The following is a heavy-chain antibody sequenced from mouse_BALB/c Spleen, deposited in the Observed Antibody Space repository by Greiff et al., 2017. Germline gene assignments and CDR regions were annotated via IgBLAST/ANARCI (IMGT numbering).Heavy chain of an antibody. D-gene: IGHD1-1*01. CDR1: GFNIKDYY. V-gene: IGHV14-1*02. J-gene: IGHJ2*01. Sequence: EVQLQESGAELVRPGALVKLSCKASGFNIKDYYMHWVKQRPEQGLEWIGWIDPENGNTIYDPKFQGKASITADTSSNTAYLQLSSLTSEDTAVYYCARRYYGSSLYFDYWGQGTTLTVSS. CDR3: ARRYYGSSLYFDY. CDR2: IDPENGNT.